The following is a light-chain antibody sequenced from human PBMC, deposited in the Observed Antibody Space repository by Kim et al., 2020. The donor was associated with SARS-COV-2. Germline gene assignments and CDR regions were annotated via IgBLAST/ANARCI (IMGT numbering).Light chain of an antibody. Sequence: GQSVTISCTGTSSDVGGYNYVSWYQQHPSKAPKLIIYDINKRPSGVPDRFSGSKSGNTASLTISGLQAEDEADYYCCSYAGSYTWVFGGGTQLTVL. CDR3: CSYAGSYTWV. CDR1: SSDVGGYNY. J-gene: IGLJ3*02. V-gene: IGLV2-11*01. CDR2: DIN.